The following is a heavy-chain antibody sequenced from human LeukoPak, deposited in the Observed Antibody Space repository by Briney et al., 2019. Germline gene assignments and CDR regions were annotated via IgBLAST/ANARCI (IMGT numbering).Heavy chain of an antibody. D-gene: IGHD5-18*01. CDR3: ASGYSYFDY. Sequence: SETLSLTCAVYGGSFSGYYWSWIRQPPGRGLEWIGEINHSGSTNYNPSLKSRVTISLDTSKNQFSLKLSSVTAADTAVYYCASGYSYFDYWGQGTLVTVSS. CDR1: GGSFSGYY. J-gene: IGHJ4*02. CDR2: INHSGST. V-gene: IGHV4-34*01.